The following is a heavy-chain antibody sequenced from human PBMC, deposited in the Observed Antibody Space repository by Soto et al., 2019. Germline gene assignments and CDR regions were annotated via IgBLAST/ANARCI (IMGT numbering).Heavy chain of an antibody. Sequence: GGSLRLSCASSVFTFISYWMSWVRQAPGKGLEWVANIKQDGSEKYYVGSVKGRFTISRDNAKNSLYLQMNSLRAEDTAVYYCARVGYDFWSGYYLSYYGMDVWGQGTTVTVSS. CDR3: ARVGYDFWSGYYLSYYGMDV. V-gene: IGHV3-7*01. J-gene: IGHJ6*02. CDR1: VFTFISYW. D-gene: IGHD3-3*01. CDR2: IKQDGSEK.